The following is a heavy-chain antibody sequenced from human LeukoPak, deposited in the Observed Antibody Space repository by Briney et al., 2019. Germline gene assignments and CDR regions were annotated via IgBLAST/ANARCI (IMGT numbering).Heavy chain of an antibody. CDR3: ARPRYSGNYFDY. Sequence: GGPLRLSCAASGFTFSSYWMHWVRQAPGKGLVWVSRINSDGSSTSYADSVKGRFTISRDNAKNTLYLQMNSLRAEDTAVYYCARPRYSGNYFDYWGQGTLVTVSS. V-gene: IGHV3-74*01. D-gene: IGHD1-26*01. J-gene: IGHJ4*02. CDR1: GFTFSSYW. CDR2: INSDGSST.